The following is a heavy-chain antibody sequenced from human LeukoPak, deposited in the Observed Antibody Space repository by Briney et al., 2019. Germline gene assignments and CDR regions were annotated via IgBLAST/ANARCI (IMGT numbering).Heavy chain of an antibody. CDR3: ARDLAYYGSGKRGYFDY. J-gene: IGHJ4*02. V-gene: IGHV1-46*01. CDR1: GYTFTSNY. CDR2: ISPSGGST. D-gene: IGHD3-10*01. Sequence: GASVKVSCKAFGYTFTSNYMHWVRQAPGQGPEWMGVISPSGGSTTYAQKFQGRVTLTRDMSTSTDYLELSSLRSEDTAVYYCARDLAYYGSGKRGYFDYWGQGTLVTVSS.